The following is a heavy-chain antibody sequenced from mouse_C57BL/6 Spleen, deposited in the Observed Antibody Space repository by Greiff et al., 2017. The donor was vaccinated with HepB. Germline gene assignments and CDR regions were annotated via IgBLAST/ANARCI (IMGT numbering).Heavy chain of an antibody. J-gene: IGHJ3*01. CDR2: ISSGGSYT. CDR1: GFTFSSYG. CDR3: ARGGAGTSAWFAY. D-gene: IGHD4-1*01. Sequence: DVQLVESGGDLVKPGGSLKLSCPASGFTFSSYGMSWVRQTPDKRLEWVATISSGGSYTYYPDSVKGRFTISRYNAKNTLYLQMSSLKSEDTAMYYCARGGAGTSAWFAYWGQGTLVTVSA. V-gene: IGHV5-6*01.